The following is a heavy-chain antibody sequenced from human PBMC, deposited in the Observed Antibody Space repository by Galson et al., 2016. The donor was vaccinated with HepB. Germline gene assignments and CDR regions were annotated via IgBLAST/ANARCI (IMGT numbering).Heavy chain of an antibody. J-gene: IGHJ4*02. CDR1: GGSITSSSFS. D-gene: IGHD2-2*01. V-gene: IGHV4-39*01. CDR3: ARRAAAFSFDY. CDR2: IHYTGTT. Sequence: SETLSLTCTVSGGSITSSSFSWGWIRQPPGKGLEWIANIHYTGTTSNNPSLKSRVTISVDMSKNQFSLQLSSVTAADTALYYCARRAAAFSFDYWGQGTLVTVSS.